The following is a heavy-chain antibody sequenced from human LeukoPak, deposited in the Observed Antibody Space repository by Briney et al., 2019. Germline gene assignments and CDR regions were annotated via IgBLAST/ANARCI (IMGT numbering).Heavy chain of an antibody. CDR2: ISYDGSNK. CDR3: ARSYCSGGSCNWFDP. D-gene: IGHD2-15*01. J-gene: IGHJ5*02. CDR1: GFTFSSYA. V-gene: IGHV3-30*04. Sequence: GGSLRLSWAASGFTFSSYAMHGVGKAPGGGLGGVAVISYDGSNKYYADSVKGRFTISRDNSKNTLYLQMNSLRAEDTAVYYCARSYCSGGSCNWFDPWGQGTLVTVSS.